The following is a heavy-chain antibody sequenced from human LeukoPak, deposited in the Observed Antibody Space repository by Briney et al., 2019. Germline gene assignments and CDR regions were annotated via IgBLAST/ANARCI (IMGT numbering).Heavy chain of an antibody. CDR3: AKEGGTGTRFDY. J-gene: IGHJ4*02. D-gene: IGHD1-7*01. Sequence: GGSLRLSCAASGFTFSSSTMSWVRQAPGKGLYWVSAISGSGTGTYYADSVKGRFTISRDNSKNTLYLQMNSLRAEDTAVYYCAKEGGTGTRFDYWGQGTLVTVSS. CDR2: ISGSGTGT. V-gene: IGHV3-23*01. CDR1: GFTFSSST.